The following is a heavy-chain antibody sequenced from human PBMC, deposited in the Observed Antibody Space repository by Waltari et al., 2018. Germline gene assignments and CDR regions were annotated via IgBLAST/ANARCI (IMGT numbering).Heavy chain of an antibody. D-gene: IGHD3-3*01. CDR2: IFHTGKA. CDR3: ARVVTQLYGVLTRRWFDP. J-gene: IGHJ5*02. CDR1: GGSFNNDY. V-gene: IGHV4-59*01. Sequence: QVHLQESGPGLVKPSETLSLTCTVSGGSFNNDYWGWIRQPPGKGLEWIGHIFHTGKAYYHPSLKSRVTMSVDTSQNHLSLNLNSVTAGDTAVYYCARVVTQLYGVLTRRWFDPWGQGTLVAVSS.